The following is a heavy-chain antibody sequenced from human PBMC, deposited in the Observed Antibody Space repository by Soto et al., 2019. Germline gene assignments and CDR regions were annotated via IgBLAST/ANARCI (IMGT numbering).Heavy chain of an antibody. J-gene: IGHJ4*02. D-gene: IGHD4-4*01. CDR1: GFAFSSYA. V-gene: IGHV3-23*01. CDR3: AKKGSATVNSRVNY. Sequence: PGGSLRLSCEASGFAFSSYAMTWVRQAPGKGLEWVSSISDTGTDTFYAEYVKGQFIISRDNSKNTIYLQMNDLRAEETAVYYCAKKGSATVNSRVNYWGQGTLVTVSS. CDR2: ISDTGTDT.